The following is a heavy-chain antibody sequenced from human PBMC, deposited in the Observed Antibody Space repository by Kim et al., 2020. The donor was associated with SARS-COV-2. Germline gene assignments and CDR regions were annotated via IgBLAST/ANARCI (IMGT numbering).Heavy chain of an antibody. V-gene: IGHV3-30*02. D-gene: IGHD3-22*01. CDR3: AKAAYYYDSSGYFQH. J-gene: IGHJ1*01. Sequence: DSVKGRFTISRDNSKNTLYLQMNSLRAEDTAVYYCAKAAYYYDSSGYFQHWGQGTLVTVSS.